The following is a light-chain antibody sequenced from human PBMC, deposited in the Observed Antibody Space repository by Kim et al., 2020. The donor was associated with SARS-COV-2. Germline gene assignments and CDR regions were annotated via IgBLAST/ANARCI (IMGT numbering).Light chain of an antibody. CDR2: DAA. CDR3: QQYDAPPFT. CDR1: EDVSDY. J-gene: IGKJ5*01. V-gene: IGKV1-33*01. Sequence: GDRVTITCQASEDVSDYFNWYHQKPGEAPKVLIRDAANLESGVPSRFSRGGYGTEFSLTISSVQPEDMGIYYCQQYDAPPFTFGQGTRLEIK.